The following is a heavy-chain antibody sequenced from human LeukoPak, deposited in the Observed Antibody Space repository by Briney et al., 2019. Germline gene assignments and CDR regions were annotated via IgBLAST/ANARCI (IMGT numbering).Heavy chain of an antibody. CDR2: IIPIFGTA. D-gene: IGHD6-19*01. V-gene: IGHV1-69*05. Sequence: GASVKVSCKASGGTFSSYAISWVRQAPGQGLEWMGRIIPIFGTANYAQKFQGRVTITTDESTSTAYMELSSLRSEDTAVYYCARDRGSGWYGALWYFDLWGRGTLVTVSS. J-gene: IGHJ2*01. CDR3: ARDRGSGWYGALWYFDL. CDR1: GGTFSSYA.